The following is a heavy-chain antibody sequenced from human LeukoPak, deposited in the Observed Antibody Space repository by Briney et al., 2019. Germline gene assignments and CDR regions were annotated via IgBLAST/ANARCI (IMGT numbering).Heavy chain of an antibody. CDR1: GFSFNGYA. CDR3: AKYETWTSGRYFGY. Sequence: GGSLRLSCAASGFSFNGYAMTWVRQAPGKGLEWVSTISGGGGTTYYADSVKGRFTISRDNSKSTLYLQLDSLRAEDTALYYCAKYETWTSGRYFGYWGQGTLVTVSS. V-gene: IGHV3-23*01. CDR2: ISGGGGTT. D-gene: IGHD6-19*01. J-gene: IGHJ4*02.